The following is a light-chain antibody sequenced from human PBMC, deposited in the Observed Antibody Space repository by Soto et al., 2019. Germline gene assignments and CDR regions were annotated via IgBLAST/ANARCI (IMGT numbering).Light chain of an antibody. CDR1: QSVSSN. CDR2: DAS. CDR3: HQYNSWPPGT. Sequence: EIVLTQSPGSLSLSPGEGATLSCRASQSVSSNLAWYQQKPGQAPRLLISDASTRATGIPARFSGSGSGTEFTLTISSLQSEDFALYYCHQYNSWPPGTFGQGTKVDIK. J-gene: IGKJ2*01. V-gene: IGKV3-15*01.